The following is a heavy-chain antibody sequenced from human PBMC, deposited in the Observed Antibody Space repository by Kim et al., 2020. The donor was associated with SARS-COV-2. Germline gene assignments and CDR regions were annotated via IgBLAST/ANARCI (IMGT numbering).Heavy chain of an antibody. CDR1: GFTISSYW. V-gene: IGHV3-74*01. CDR2: INSDGTST. D-gene: IGHD6-13*01. Sequence: GGSLRLSCAASGFTISSYWMHWVRQAPGKGLVWVSRINSDGTSTFYADSVKGRFTISRDNAKNTLFLQMNSLRAEDTAVYHCARGTAGYTSSWYDYWGQGTLVTVSS. CDR3: ARGTAGYTSSWYDY. J-gene: IGHJ4*02.